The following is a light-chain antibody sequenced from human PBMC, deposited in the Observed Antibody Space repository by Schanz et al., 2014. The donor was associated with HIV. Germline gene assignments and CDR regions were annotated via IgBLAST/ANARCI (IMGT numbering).Light chain of an antibody. CDR1: NSNFRSNA. Sequence: QFVLTQPPSTSGTPGQRVTMSCSGSNSNFRSNAVNWYQHLPGTAPKLLIYNSYHRPSGVPDRFSGSESGTSASLAISGLQSEDEGDYYCATWDDGLDAWVFGGGTKLTVL. V-gene: IGLV1-44*01. CDR3: ATWDDGLDAWV. CDR2: NSY. J-gene: IGLJ3*02.